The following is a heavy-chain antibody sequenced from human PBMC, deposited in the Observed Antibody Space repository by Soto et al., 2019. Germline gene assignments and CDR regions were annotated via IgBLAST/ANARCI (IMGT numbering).Heavy chain of an antibody. D-gene: IGHD3-22*01. CDR2: IIPIFGTA. CDR3: SSDYYDSSGYLDY. J-gene: IGHJ4*02. V-gene: IGHV1-69*13. CDR1: CVTFTKSC. Sequence: GASGKVTSKGSCVTFTKSCTGSGRPALGQGLEWMGGIIPIFGTANYAQKFQGRVTITADESTSTAYMELSSLRSEDTAVYYCSSDYYDSSGYLDYWGQGTLVTVSS.